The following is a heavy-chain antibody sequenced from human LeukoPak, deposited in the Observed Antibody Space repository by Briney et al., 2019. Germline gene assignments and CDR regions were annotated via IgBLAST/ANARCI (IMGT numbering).Heavy chain of an antibody. V-gene: IGHV3-20*04. CDR3: AREYCSSTSCYNFDY. CDR2: INWNGGST. Sequence: GGSLRLSCAASGFTFDDYGMSWVRQAPGKRLEWVSGINWNGGSTGYADSVKGRFTISRDNAKNSLYLQMNSLRAEDTALYYCAREYCSSTSCYNFDYWGQGTLVTVSS. CDR1: GFTFDDYG. D-gene: IGHD2-2*02. J-gene: IGHJ4*02.